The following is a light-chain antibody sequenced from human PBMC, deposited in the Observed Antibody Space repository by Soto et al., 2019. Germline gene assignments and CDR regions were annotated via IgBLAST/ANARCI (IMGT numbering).Light chain of an antibody. V-gene: IGKV1-5*03. Sequence: DIQMTQSPSTLSASVGDRVTITCRASQTIDSWLAWYQQKPGKAPNLLISEASTLESGVPSRFSGSESGTEFILSISSLQPDDFASYYCQQYKSYPWTVGQGTKVEIK. CDR3: QQYKSYPWT. J-gene: IGKJ1*01. CDR1: QTIDSW. CDR2: EAS.